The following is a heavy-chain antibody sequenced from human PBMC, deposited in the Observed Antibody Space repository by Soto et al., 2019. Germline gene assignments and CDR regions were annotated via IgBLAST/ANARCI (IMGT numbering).Heavy chain of an antibody. Sequence: QVQLQESGPGLVKPSETLSLTCTVSGGSISSYYWSWIRQPPGKGLEWIGYISYSGSTNYNPSLKSRVTMSVDTSKNQFSLKLSSVTAADTAVYYCAGTTAWLDPWGQGTLVTVSS. J-gene: IGHJ5*02. CDR2: ISYSGST. D-gene: IGHD4-17*01. CDR3: AGTTAWLDP. V-gene: IGHV4-59*08. CDR1: GGSISSYY.